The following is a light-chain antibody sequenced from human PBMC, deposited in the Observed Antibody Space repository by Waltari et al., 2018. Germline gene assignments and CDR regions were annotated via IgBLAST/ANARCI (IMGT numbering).Light chain of an antibody. V-gene: IGLV2-14*03. Sequence: QSALTQPASVSGSPGQSITISCTGSSNDIGGYDTVSCYQQHPNRAPKLLIYDFTNRPSGVSNRFSGSKSGKTASLTISGLQAADEADYYCSSYTTTSTPGVLGGGTKLTVL. CDR3: SSYTTTSTPGV. CDR2: DFT. CDR1: SNDIGGYDT. J-gene: IGLJ2*01.